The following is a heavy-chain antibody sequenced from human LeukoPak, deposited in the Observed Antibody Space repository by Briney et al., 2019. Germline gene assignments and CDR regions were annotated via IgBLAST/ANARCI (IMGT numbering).Heavy chain of an antibody. CDR1: GFTFSSYW. J-gene: IGHJ4*03. Sequence: PGGSLRLSCAASGFTFSSYWMHWVRQAPGKGLGWVSRIISDGSSTSYADSVKGRFTISRDNAKKSGYLQMNSLRVEDTAVYYCVRDWGYCSGNTCYFDSWGQGTLGTVSS. V-gene: IGHV3-74*01. CDR2: IISDGSST. CDR3: VRDWGYCSGNTCYFDS. D-gene: IGHD2-15*01.